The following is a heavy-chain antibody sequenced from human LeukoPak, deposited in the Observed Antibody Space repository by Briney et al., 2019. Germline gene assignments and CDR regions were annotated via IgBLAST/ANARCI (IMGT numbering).Heavy chain of an antibody. V-gene: IGHV3-21*01. CDR1: GFTFSSYS. CDR3: ARERGGRYSESYFDY. D-gene: IGHD6-13*01. J-gene: IGHJ4*02. Sequence: GGSLRLSCAASGFTFSSYSMNWVRQAPGKGVEWVSSISSSSSYIYYADSVKGRFTISRDNAKNSLYLQMDSLRAEDTAVYYCARERGGRYSESYFDYWGQGTLVTVSS. CDR2: ISSSSSYI.